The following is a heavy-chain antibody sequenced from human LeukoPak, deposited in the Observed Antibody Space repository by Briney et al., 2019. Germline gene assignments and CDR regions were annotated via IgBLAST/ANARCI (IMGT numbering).Heavy chain of an antibody. CDR1: GFTFGSYA. D-gene: IGHD7-27*01. CDR3: ARGWGGL. J-gene: IGHJ3*01. V-gene: IGHV3-7*01. Sequence: GGSLRLSRAASGFTFGSYAMSWVRQAPGKGLEWVANIKPDGSGRWYVDSVKGRFTISRDNAKNSLYLHMSTLRADDTAVYYCARGWGGLWGQGTMVTVSS. CDR2: IKPDGSGR.